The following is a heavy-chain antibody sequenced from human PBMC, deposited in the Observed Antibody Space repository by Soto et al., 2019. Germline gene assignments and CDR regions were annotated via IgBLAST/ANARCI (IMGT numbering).Heavy chain of an antibody. J-gene: IGHJ5*02. D-gene: IGHD3-3*01. CDR1: GGTISGYY. CDR3: ARGQRFSDWFDP. V-gene: IGHV4-4*07. Sequence: PSETLSLTCSVSGGTISGYYWTWIRQPAGKGLEWIGRIYSSGNTKYNPSLQSRVTMSLDTSDNQFSLRLTSVTAADTAVYYCARGQRFSDWFDPWGQGTLVTVSS. CDR2: IYSSGNT.